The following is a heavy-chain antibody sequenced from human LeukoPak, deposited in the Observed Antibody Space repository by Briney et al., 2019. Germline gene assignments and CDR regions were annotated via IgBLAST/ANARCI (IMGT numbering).Heavy chain of an antibody. V-gene: IGHV4-4*02. CDR1: GASFSISNW. J-gene: IGHJ4*02. Sequence: SETLSLTCAVSGASFSISNWWGWVRQPPGKGLEWIGEFFHTGITNYNPSLKNRVTISVDKSKNQFSLTLSSVTAADTAVYYCASVDGDNVFGVVGHFWGQGALVIVSS. CDR3: ASVDGDNVFGVVGHF. D-gene: IGHD3-3*01. CDR2: FFHTGIT.